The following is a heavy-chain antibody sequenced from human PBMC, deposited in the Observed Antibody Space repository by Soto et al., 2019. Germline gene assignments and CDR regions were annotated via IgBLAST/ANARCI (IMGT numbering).Heavy chain of an antibody. J-gene: IGHJ4*02. Sequence: PSETLSLTCTVSGGSISSSSYYWGWIRQPPGKGLEWIGSIYYSGSTYYNPSLKSRVTISVDTSKNQFSLKLSSATAADTAVYYCSLYSLYSSSFPDYWGQGTLVTVSS. CDR3: SLYSLYSSSFPDY. V-gene: IGHV4-39*01. CDR1: GGSISSSSYY. CDR2: IYYSGST. D-gene: IGHD6-13*01.